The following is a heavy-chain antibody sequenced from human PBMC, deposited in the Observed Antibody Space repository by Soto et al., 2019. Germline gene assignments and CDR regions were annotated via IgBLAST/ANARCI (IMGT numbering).Heavy chain of an antibody. Sequence: PSETLSLTCTVSGGSISSYYWSWIRQPPGKGLEWIGYIYYSGSTNYNPSLKSRVTISVDTSKNQFSLKLSSVTAADTAVYYCAKDRPVFDGYFDQWGRGTLVTVSS. J-gene: IGHJ4*02. V-gene: IGHV4-59*01. CDR3: AKDRPVFDGYFDQ. CDR2: IYYSGST. CDR1: GGSISSYY. D-gene: IGHD3-3*01.